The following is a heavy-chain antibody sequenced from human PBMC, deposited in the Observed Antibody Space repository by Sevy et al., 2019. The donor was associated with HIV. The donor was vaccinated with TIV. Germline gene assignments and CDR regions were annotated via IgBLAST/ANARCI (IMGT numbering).Heavy chain of an antibody. V-gene: IGHV3-7*03. Sequence: GGSLRLSCTASGFSFNMYWMSWVRQAPGQGLEWVAHIKRYGSEKYYVDSVRGRFTISSDNAKNSLYLQMNSLRAEDTAVYYCARDCSSTSCLWGLDVWGQGTTVTVSS. CDR1: GFSFNMYW. CDR2: IKRYGSEK. J-gene: IGHJ6*02. CDR3: ARDCSSTSCLWGLDV. D-gene: IGHD2-2*01.